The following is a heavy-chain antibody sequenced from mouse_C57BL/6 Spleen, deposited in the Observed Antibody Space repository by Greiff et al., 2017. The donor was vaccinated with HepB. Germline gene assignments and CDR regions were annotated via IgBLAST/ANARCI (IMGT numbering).Heavy chain of an antibody. CDR1: GFNIKDYY. Sequence: VQLQQSGAELVRPGASVKLSCTASGFNIKDYYMHWVKQRPEQGLEWIGRIDPEAGDTEYAPKFQGKATMTADTSSNTAYLQLSSLTSEDTAVYYCTFTAVGWYFDVWGTGTTVTVSS. CDR2: IDPEAGDT. J-gene: IGHJ1*03. CDR3: TFTAVGWYFDV. V-gene: IGHV14-1*01. D-gene: IGHD1-1*01.